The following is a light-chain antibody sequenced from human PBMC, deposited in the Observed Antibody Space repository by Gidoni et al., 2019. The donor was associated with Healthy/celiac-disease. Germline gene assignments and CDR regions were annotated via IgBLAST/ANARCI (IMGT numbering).Light chain of an antibody. CDR3: MQALQTPVT. Sequence: DIVMTHSSLSLPVTPGEPASISCRSSQSLLHSNGYNYLDWYLQKPGQSPQLLIYLGSNRASGVPDRFSGSGSGTDFTLKISRVEAEDVGVYYCMQALQTPVTFGGGTKVEIK. CDR2: LGS. J-gene: IGKJ4*01. CDR1: QSLLHSNGYNY. V-gene: IGKV2-28*01.